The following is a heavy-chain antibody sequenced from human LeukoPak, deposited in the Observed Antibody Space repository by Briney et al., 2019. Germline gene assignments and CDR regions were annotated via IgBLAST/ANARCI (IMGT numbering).Heavy chain of an antibody. Sequence: PSETLSLTCTVPGGSISSGSYYWSWIRQPAGKGLEWIGRIYTSGSTNYNPSLKSRATISVDTSKNQFSLKLSSVTAADTAVYYCAAGKKVGTYLWYYFDLWGRGTMVTVSS. V-gene: IGHV4-61*02. CDR3: AAGKKVGTYLWYYFDL. CDR1: GGSISSGSYY. D-gene: IGHD1-26*01. CDR2: IYTSGST. J-gene: IGHJ2*01.